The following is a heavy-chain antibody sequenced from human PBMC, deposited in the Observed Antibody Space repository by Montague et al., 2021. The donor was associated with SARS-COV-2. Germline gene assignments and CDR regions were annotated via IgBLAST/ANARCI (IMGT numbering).Heavy chain of an antibody. CDR2: ISYDGSNK. J-gene: IGHJ6*03. Sequence: SLRLSCAASGFTFSSYAMHWVRQAPGKGLEWVAVISYDGSNKYYAGSVRGRFTISRDNSKNTLYLQMNSLRAEDTAVYYCASNTIFGVVIPYYYYYYMDVWGKGTTVTVSS. CDR1: GFTFSSYA. V-gene: IGHV3-30*04. CDR3: ASNTIFGVVIPYYYYYYMDV. D-gene: IGHD3-3*01.